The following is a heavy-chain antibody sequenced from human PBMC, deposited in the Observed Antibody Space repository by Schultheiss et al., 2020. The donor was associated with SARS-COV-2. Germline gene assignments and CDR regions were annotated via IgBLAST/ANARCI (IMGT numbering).Heavy chain of an antibody. D-gene: IGHD3-16*01. CDR1: GFTFDDYA. J-gene: IGHJ6*02. CDR3: ARVNTFHYGMDV. V-gene: IGHV3-33*08. Sequence: GGSLRLSCAASGFTFDDYAMHWVRQAPGKGLEWVAVIWYDGSNKYYADSVKGRFTISRDNSKNSLYLQMNSLRAEDTALYYCARVNTFHYGMDVWGQGTTVTVSS. CDR2: IWYDGSNK.